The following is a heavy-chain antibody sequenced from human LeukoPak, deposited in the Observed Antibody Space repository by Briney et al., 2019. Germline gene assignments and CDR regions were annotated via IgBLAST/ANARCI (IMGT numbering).Heavy chain of an antibody. CDR2: ISDTGGST. Sequence: PGGSLRLSCAASGFTFTSYAMNWVRQAPGKGLEWVSSISDTGGSTYYADSVKGRFTISRDNSKNTLYLQMSSLRAEDTAVYYCARTPQYGVSWFDSWGQGTLVTVSS. V-gene: IGHV3-23*01. CDR3: ARTPQYGVSWFDS. CDR1: GFTFTSYA. J-gene: IGHJ5*01. D-gene: IGHD1-1*01.